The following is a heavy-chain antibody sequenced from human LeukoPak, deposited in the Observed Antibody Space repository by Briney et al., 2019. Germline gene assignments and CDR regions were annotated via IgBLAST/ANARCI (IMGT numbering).Heavy chain of an antibody. CDR1: GFTFSSYA. CDR2: ISGSGGST. D-gene: IGHD2-15*01. J-gene: IGHJ4*02. Sequence: GGSLRLSCAASGFTFSSYAMSWVRQAPGKGLKWVSAISGSGGSTYYADSVKGRFTISRDNSKNTLYLQMNSLRAEDTAVYYCARATRNCSGGSCYSPDYFDYWGQGTLVTVSS. CDR3: ARATRNCSGGSCYSPDYFDY. V-gene: IGHV3-23*01.